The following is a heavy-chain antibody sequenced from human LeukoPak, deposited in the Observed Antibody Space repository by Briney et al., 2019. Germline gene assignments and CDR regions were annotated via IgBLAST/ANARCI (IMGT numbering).Heavy chain of an antibody. CDR2: INPSGGST. D-gene: IGHD1-26*01. Sequence: GASVKVSCKASGYTFTSYYMHWVRQAPGQGLEWMGIINPSGGSTSYAQKFQGRVTMTRDMSTSTVYMELSSLRSEDTAVYYCARDSEEVGVYMDVWGKGTTVTVSS. J-gene: IGHJ6*03. V-gene: IGHV1-46*01. CDR1: GYTFTSYY. CDR3: ARDSEEVGVYMDV.